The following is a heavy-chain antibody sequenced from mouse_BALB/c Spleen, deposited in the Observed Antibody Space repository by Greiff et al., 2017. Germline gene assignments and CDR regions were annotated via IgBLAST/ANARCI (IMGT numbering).Heavy chain of an antibody. CDR1: GFNIKDTY. CDR2: IDPANGNT. D-gene: IGHD1-1*01. V-gene: IGHV14-3*02. Sequence: VQLKQSGAELVKPGASVKLSCTASGFNIKDTYMHWVKQRPEQGLEWIGRIDPANGNTKYDPKFQGKATITADTSSNTAYLQLSSLTSEDTAVYYCARWYGSSIAWFAYWGQGTLVTVSA. CDR3: ARWYGSSIAWFAY. J-gene: IGHJ3*01.